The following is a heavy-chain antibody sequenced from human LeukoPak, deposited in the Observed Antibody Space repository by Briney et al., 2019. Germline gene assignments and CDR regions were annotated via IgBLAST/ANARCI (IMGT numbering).Heavy chain of an antibody. J-gene: IGHJ4*02. CDR3: ATDLPAYSGYDSGY. Sequence: GASVKVSCKVSGYTLTELSMHWVRQAPGKGLEWMGGFDPEDGETIYAQKFQGRVTMTEDTSTDTAYMELSSLRSEDTAVYYCATDLPAYSGYDSGYWGQGTLVTVSS. D-gene: IGHD5-12*01. CDR1: GYTLTELS. V-gene: IGHV1-24*01. CDR2: FDPEDGET.